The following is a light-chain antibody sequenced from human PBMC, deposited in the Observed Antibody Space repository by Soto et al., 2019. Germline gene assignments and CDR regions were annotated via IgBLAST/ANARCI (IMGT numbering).Light chain of an antibody. CDR3: LQDYTYPWT. CDR1: QSISSY. J-gene: IGKJ1*01. CDR2: KAS. V-gene: IGKV1-6*01. Sequence: IQMTRSPSSLSASVGDRVTITCRASQSISSYLNWYHQKPGKAPKLLIYKASSLESGVPSRFSGSGSGTEFTLTISSLQPEDFATYYCLQDYTYPWTFGQGTKVDIK.